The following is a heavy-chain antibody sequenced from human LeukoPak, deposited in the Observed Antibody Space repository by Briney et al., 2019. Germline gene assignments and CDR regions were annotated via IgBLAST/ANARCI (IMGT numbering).Heavy chain of an antibody. J-gene: IGHJ6*02. Sequence: PGGSLRLSCAASGFTFSSYAMHWVRQAPGKGLEWVAVISYDGSNKYYADSVKGRFTISRDNSKNTLYLQMNSLRAEDTAVYYCARELTFADYYYGMDVWGQGTTVTVSS. CDR2: ISYDGSNK. V-gene: IGHV3-30*14. D-gene: IGHD2-21*01. CDR3: ARELTFADYYYGMDV. CDR1: GFTFSSYA.